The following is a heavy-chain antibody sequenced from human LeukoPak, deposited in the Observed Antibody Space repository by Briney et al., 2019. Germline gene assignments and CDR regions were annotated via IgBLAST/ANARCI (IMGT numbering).Heavy chain of an antibody. CDR1: GGTFSTYA. D-gene: IGHD3-10*01. V-gene: IGHV1-69*05. CDR3: ARKFLGSRGYYFDY. CDR2: IIPIFGTA. J-gene: IGHJ4*02. Sequence: PAASVKVSCKASGGTFSTYAISWVRQAPGQGLEWMGGIIPIFGTANYAQKFQGRVTMTRNTSISTAYMELSSLRSEDTAVYYCARKFLGSRGYYFDYWGQGTLVTVSS.